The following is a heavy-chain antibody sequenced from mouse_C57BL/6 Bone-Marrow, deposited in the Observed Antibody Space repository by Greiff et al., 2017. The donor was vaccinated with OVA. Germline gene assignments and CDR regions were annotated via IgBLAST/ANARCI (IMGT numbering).Heavy chain of an antibody. CDR3: ARNHYSNYFDY. CDR2: IWSGGST. D-gene: IGHD2-5*01. V-gene: IGHV2-2*01. CDR1: GFSLTSYG. Sequence: QVQLQQSGPGLVQPSQSLSITCTVSGFSLTSYGVHWVRQSPGKGLEWLGVIWSGGSTDYNAAFLSRLSISKDNSKSQVVFKMNSLQADDTAIDYCARNHYSNYFDYWGQGTTLTVSS. J-gene: IGHJ2*01.